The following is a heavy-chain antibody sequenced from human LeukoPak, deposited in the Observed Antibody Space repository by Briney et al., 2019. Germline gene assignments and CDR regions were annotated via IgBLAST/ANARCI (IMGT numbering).Heavy chain of an antibody. J-gene: IGHJ4*02. CDR2: ISYDGGDS. Sequence: GGSLRLSCAASGFTFSSHAMRWVRQAPGKGLEWVAVISYDGGDSVYAESVKGRFTISRDNSKNTLYLQMNSLRTEDTAVYYCAKDGGTMGYYFDYWGQGTLVTVSS. CDR1: GFTFSSHA. V-gene: IGHV3-30*18. D-gene: IGHD2-2*01. CDR3: AKDGGTMGYYFDY.